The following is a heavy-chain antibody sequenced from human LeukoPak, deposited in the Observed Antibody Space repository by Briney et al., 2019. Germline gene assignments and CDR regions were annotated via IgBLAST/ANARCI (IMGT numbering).Heavy chain of an antibody. D-gene: IGHD3-10*01. J-gene: IGHJ6*04. CDR2: ISSNGGNT. CDR1: GFTFSSYA. Sequence: GGSLRLSCSASGFTFSSYAMHWVRQAPGKGLEYVSAISSNGGNTYYADSVKGRFTISRDNSKNTLYLQMSSLRAEDTAVYYCVKVGKYYGSGSYKYYYGMDVWGKGTTVTVSS. V-gene: IGHV3-64D*06. CDR3: VKVGKYYGSGSYKYYYGMDV.